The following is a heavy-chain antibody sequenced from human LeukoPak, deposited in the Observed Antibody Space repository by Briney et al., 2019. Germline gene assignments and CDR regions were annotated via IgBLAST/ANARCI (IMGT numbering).Heavy chain of an antibody. CDR1: GGSFSNYF. V-gene: IGHV4-34*01. Sequence: PSETLSLTCTVYGGSFSNYFWSWIRQPPGKGLEWIGEINHSGGTIYNPSLKSRVTISLDTSKNQFSLKLASVTAADTAVYYCARGDSYYFDTSGPVTWGQGTQVTVSS. CDR3: ARGDSYYFDTSGPVT. J-gene: IGHJ5*02. D-gene: IGHD3-22*01. CDR2: INHSGGT.